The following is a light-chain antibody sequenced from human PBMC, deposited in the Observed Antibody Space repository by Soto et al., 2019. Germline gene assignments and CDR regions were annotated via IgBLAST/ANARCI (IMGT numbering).Light chain of an antibody. V-gene: IGKV3-11*01. Sequence: EIVLTQSPATLSLSPGERAALSCRASQSVSSHLAWYQQKPGHAPRLLIYDASNRATGIPARFSGSGSGTDFTLIISSLEPEDLAVYYCQQRSNWPLTFGGGTKVEIK. J-gene: IGKJ4*01. CDR2: DAS. CDR3: QQRSNWPLT. CDR1: QSVSSH.